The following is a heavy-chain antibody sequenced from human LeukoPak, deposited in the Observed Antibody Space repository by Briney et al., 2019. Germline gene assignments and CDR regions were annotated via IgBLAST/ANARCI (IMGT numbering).Heavy chain of an antibody. CDR2: IYYSGST. Sequence: SETLSLTCTVSGGSISSSSYYWGWLRQPPGKGLEWIGSIYYSGSTYYNPSLKSRVTISVDTSKNQFSLKLSSVTAADTAVYYCARRGSGWYYFDYWGQGTLVTVSS. J-gene: IGHJ4*02. V-gene: IGHV4-39*01. CDR1: GGSISSSSYY. CDR3: ARRGSGWYYFDY. D-gene: IGHD6-19*01.